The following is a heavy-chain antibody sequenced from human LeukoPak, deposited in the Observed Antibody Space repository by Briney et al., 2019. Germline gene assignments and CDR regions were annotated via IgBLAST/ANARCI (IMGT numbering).Heavy chain of an antibody. CDR1: GFTFSSYA. Sequence: GGSLRLSCAASGFTFSSYAMSWVRQAPGKGLEWVSAISGSGGSTYYADSVKGRFTISRGNSKNTLYLQMNSLRAEDTAVYYCAKDGVSTVTTYYFDYWGQGTLVTVSS. V-gene: IGHV3-23*01. CDR3: AKDGVSTVTTYYFDY. D-gene: IGHD4-17*01. CDR2: ISGSGGST. J-gene: IGHJ4*02.